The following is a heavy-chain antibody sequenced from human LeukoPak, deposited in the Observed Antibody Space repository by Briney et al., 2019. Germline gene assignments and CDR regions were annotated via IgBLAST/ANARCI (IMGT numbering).Heavy chain of an antibody. CDR3: ARPPNYRRHSFHS. V-gene: IGHV4-39*01. CDR2: ITSSGTA. D-gene: IGHD3-16*02. CDR1: GVSIGSDDSNY. Sequence: SETLSLTCSVSGVSIGSDDSNYWAWIRQPPGKGLEWIAGITSSGTAHYNPSLESQVTISLDTSSNQFSLKLTFVTAADTALYYCARPPNYRRHSFHSWGQGTKVTVSS. J-gene: IGHJ4*02.